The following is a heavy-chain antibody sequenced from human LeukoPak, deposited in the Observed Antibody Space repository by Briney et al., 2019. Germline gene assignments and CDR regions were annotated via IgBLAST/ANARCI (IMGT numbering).Heavy chain of an antibody. CDR1: GYTFTSYA. D-gene: IGHD6-6*01. CDR2: IIPILGIA. Sequence: ASVKVSCKASGYTFTSYAISWVRQAPGQGLEWMGRIIPILGIANYAQKFQGRVTITADKSTSTAYMELSSLRSEDTAVYYCARAGIAARQWGYYYYGMDVWGQGTTVTVSS. CDR3: ARAGIAARQWGYYYYGMDV. J-gene: IGHJ6*02. V-gene: IGHV1-69*04.